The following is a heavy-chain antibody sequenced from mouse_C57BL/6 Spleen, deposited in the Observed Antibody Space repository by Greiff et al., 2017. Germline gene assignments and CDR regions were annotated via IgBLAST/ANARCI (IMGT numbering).Heavy chain of an antibody. CDR3: ARNNYYGSSYWFAY. V-gene: IGHV1-39*01. J-gene: IGHJ3*01. CDR1: GYSFTDYN. Sequence: VQLQQSGPELVKPGASVKISCKASGYSFTDYNMNWVKQSNGKSLEWIGVINPNYGTTSYNQKFKVKATLTVDQSSSTAYMQHNSLTSEDSAVYYCARNNYYGSSYWFAYWGQGTLVTVSA. D-gene: IGHD1-1*01. CDR2: INPNYGTT.